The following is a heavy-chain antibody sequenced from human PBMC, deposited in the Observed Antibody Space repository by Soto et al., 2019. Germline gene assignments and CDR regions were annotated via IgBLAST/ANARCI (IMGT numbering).Heavy chain of an antibody. V-gene: IGHV3-21*01. CDR1: GFTFSSYS. D-gene: IGHD2-21*01. Sequence: EVQLVESGGGLVKPGGSLRLSCAASGFTFSSYSMNWVRQAPGKGLEWVSSISSSSSYIYYADSVKGRFTISRDNAKNSLYLQMTSLRAEETAVYYCARELSVMAHFDIWGQGKMVTVSS. CDR2: ISSSSSYI. J-gene: IGHJ3*02. CDR3: ARELSVMAHFDI.